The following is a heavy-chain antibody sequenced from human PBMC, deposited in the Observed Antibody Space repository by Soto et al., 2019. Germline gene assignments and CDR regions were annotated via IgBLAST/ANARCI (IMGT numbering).Heavy chain of an antibody. D-gene: IGHD3-22*01. J-gene: IGHJ4*02. Sequence: PPETLSLTCTVSGGSISSYYWSWIRQPAGKGLEWIGRIYTSGSTNYNPSLKSRVTMSVDTSKNQFSLKLSSVTAADTAVYYCARDTAYYYDSSGPYYFDYWGQGTLVTV. V-gene: IGHV4-4*07. CDR2: IYTSGST. CDR3: ARDTAYYYDSSGPYYFDY. CDR1: GGSISSYY.